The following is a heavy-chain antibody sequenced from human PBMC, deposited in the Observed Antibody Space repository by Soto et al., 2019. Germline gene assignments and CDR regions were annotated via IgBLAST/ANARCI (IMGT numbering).Heavy chain of an antibody. Sequence: GGSLRLSCAASGFTFSAYSMNWVRQAPGKGLEWIAHIAGGGGPTYYAASVKGRFTISRDRGKNMLYLQMDSLQDEDTAVYYCARASSYAFDYWGQGTLVTVSS. CDR1: GFTFSAYS. J-gene: IGHJ4*02. CDR2: IAGGGGPT. CDR3: ARASSYAFDY. V-gene: IGHV3-48*02. D-gene: IGHD2-2*01.